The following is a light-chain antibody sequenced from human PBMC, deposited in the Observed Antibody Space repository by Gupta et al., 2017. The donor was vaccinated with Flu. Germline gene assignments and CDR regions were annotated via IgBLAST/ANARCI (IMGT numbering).Light chain of an antibody. CDR2: AAS. V-gene: IGKV1-39*01. CDR1: QSISSY. Sequence: DIQMTQSPSSLSASVGDRVTITCRASQSISSYLNWYQQKPGKAPKLLIYAASSLQSGVPSRFSGSGSGTDFTLTISRLQPEDFATYYCQQRYSTLGTFGQGTKLEIK. CDR3: QQRYSTLGT. J-gene: IGKJ2*01.